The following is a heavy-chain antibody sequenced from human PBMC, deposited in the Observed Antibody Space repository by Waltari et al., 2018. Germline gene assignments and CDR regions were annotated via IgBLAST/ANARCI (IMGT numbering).Heavy chain of an antibody. CDR1: GFTFSSYE. V-gene: IGHV3-48*03. CDR2: IGDSGRSK. D-gene: IGHD4-17*01. CDR3: AMMTRATMFDS. Sequence: EVQLVESGGGLVQPGGSLRLSCAASGFTFSSYEMNWVRQAPGKGLEWISSIGDSGRSKNYADSVRGRFTIARDNAKNSLYLQMSSLRVEDTAIYYCAMMTRATMFDSWGQGTLVTVSS. J-gene: IGHJ5*01.